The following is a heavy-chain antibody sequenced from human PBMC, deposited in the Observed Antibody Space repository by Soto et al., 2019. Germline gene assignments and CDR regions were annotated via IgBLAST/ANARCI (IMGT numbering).Heavy chain of an antibody. CDR2: IYYSGST. Sequence: SETLSLTCTVSGGSISSGGYYWSWIRQHPGKGLEWIGYIYYSGSTYYNPSLKSRVTISVDTSKNQFSLKLSSVTAADTAVYYCASCPHYYGYEGGLFAPSGQGTLVIVSS. V-gene: IGHV4-31*03. CDR3: ASCPHYYGYEGGLFAP. D-gene: IGHD3-10*01. CDR1: GGSISSGGYY. J-gene: IGHJ5*02.